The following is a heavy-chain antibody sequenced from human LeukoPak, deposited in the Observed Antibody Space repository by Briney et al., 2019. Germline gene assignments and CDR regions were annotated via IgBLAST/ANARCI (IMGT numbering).Heavy chain of an antibody. J-gene: IGHJ6*02. CDR2: IYSGGST. Sequence: GGSLRLSCAATGFTVSSNYMSWVSQAPGKGLEWVSVIYSGGSTYYADSVKGRFTISRDNSKNTPYLQMNSLRAEDTAVYYCAREQASDYYYGMDVWGQGTTVTVSS. CDR3: AREQASDYYYGMDV. V-gene: IGHV3-53*01. CDR1: GFTVSSNY.